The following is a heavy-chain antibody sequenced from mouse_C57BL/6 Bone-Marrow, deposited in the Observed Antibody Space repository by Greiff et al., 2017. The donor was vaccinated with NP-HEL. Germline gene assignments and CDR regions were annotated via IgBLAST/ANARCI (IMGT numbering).Heavy chain of an antibody. CDR1: GFTFSSYA. V-gene: IGHV5-4*01. J-gene: IGHJ1*03. CDR2: ISDGGRYT. Sequence: DVKLVESGGGLVKPGGSLKLSCAASGFTFSSYAMSWVRQTPEKRLEWVATISDGGRYTYYPDNVKGRFTISRDNAKNNLYLQMSHLKSKDTAMYYCAGDRNYYGSSYWYFDVWGTGTTVTVSS. CDR3: AGDRNYYGSSYWYFDV. D-gene: IGHD1-1*01.